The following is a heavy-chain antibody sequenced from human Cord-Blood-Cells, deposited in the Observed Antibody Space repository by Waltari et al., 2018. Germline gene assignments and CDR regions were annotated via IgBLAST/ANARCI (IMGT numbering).Heavy chain of an antibody. J-gene: IGHJ3*02. D-gene: IGHD2-2*02. CDR3: ARTVVVPAAIQAFDI. V-gene: IGHV3-53*01. Sequence: EVQLVESGGGLIQPGGSLRLSCAAFGFTVSSNYRSWVRTAPGKGLEWVSVIDSGGSTYYADSVKGRFTISRDNSKNTLYLQMNSLRAEDTAVYYCARTVVVPAAIQAFDIWGQGTMVTVSS. CDR1: GFTVSSNY. CDR2: IDSGGST.